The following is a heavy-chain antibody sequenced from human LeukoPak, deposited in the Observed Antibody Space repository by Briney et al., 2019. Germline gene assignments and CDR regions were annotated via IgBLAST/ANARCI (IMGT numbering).Heavy chain of an antibody. CDR3: ARLPTFYYDSSGYHYDY. CDR2: TAGSGTSK. D-gene: IGHD3-22*01. J-gene: IGHJ4*02. Sequence: GGSLRLSCVASGFTFNNYAMSWVRQAPGRGLEWASSTAGSGTSKDYADSVKGRFTISKDKSKNTLYLQMDNLRTEDTGVYFCARLPTFYYDSSGYHYDYWGQGTLVTVSS. V-gene: IGHV3-23*01. CDR1: GFTFNNYA.